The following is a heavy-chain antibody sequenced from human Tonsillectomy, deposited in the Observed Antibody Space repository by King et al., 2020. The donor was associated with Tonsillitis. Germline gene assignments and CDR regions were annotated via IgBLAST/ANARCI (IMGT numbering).Heavy chain of an antibody. D-gene: IGHD5-12*01. V-gene: IGHV3-30*02. Sequence: VQLVESGGGVVQPGGSLRLSCAASGFTFTSYAIHWVRQAPGKGLEWVSFMRYVGSNKYYADSVKGRFTISRDNSRNTVYLQMNSLTVEDTGVYYCAKASQRGYSFEAWGQGTLVTVSS. J-gene: IGHJ5*02. CDR3: AKASQRGYSFEA. CDR2: MRYVGSNK. CDR1: GFTFTSYA.